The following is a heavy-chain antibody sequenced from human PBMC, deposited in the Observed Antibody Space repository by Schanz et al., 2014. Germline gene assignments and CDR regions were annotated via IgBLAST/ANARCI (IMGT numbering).Heavy chain of an antibody. J-gene: IGHJ4*02. CDR1: GGTFTSYA. Sequence: QVQLVQSGAEVRKPGSSVRVSCKASGGTFTSYAFSWVRQAPGQGLEWMGRIIPIVDITNFAEKFQGRVTMTTDTATSTVYMELRSLTSDDSAVYYCARDRDQWDGNYLDYWGQGTLVTVSS. V-gene: IGHV1-69*04. CDR3: ARDRDQWDGNYLDY. CDR2: IIPIVDIT. D-gene: IGHD1-26*01.